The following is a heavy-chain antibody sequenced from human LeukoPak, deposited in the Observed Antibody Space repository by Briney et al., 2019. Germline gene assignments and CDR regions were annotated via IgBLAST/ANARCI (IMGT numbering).Heavy chain of an antibody. J-gene: IGHJ5*02. CDR2: IYYSGST. D-gene: IGHD4-17*01. CDR3: ARAYRYGDYDVWWFDP. V-gene: IGHV4-30-4*08. CDR1: GGSIITGGYY. Sequence: SETLSLTCTVSGGSIITGGYYWSWIRQHPGKGLEWIGYIYYSGSTYYNPSLKSRVTISVDTSKNQFSLKLSSVTAADTAVYYCARAYRYGDYDVWWFDPWGQGTLVTVSS.